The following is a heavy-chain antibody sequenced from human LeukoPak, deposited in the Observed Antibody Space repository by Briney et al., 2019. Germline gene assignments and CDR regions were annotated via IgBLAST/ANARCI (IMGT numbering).Heavy chain of an antibody. CDR2: ISSSSSYI. Sequence: GGSLRLSCAASGFTFSSYSMNWVRQAPGKGLEWVSSISSSSSYIYYADSVKGRFTISRDNAKNSLYLQMNSLRAEDTAVYYCAGKSSTSCYVVNYYFDYWGQGTLVTVSS. D-gene: IGHD2-2*01. V-gene: IGHV3-21*01. J-gene: IGHJ4*02. CDR3: AGKSSTSCYVVNYYFDY. CDR1: GFTFSSYS.